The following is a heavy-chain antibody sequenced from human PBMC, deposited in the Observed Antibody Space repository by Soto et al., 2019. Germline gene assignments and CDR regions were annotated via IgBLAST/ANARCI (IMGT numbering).Heavy chain of an antibody. CDR2: IYHSGST. CDR3: ASIYGSGSYSLDY. CDR1: GYSISSGYY. J-gene: IGHJ4*02. Sequence: SETLSLTCTVSGYSISSGYYWGWIRQPPGKGLEWIGSIYHSGSTYYNPSLKSRVTISVDTSKNQFSLKLSSVTAADTAVYYCASIYGSGSYSLDYWGQGTLVTVSS. V-gene: IGHV4-38-2*02. D-gene: IGHD3-10*01.